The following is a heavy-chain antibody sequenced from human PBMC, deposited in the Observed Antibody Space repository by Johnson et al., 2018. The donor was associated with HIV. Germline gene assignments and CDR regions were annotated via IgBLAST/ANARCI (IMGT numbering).Heavy chain of an antibody. D-gene: IGHD6-13*01. CDR3: AKVSSWYFLRAFDI. CDR1: GFPFIIYD. V-gene: IGHV3-30*18. J-gene: IGHJ3*02. CDR2: ISNDESNK. Sequence: QVHLVESGGGVVELGSSVRLPCVALGFPFIIYDMTGVGQAPGKGLEWVAFISNDESNKYNADSVKGRFTISRDNSKNTLYLQMNSLRAEDTAVYYCAKVSSWYFLRAFDIWGQGTMVTVSS.